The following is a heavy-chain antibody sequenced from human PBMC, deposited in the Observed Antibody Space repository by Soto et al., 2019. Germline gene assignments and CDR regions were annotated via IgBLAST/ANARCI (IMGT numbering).Heavy chain of an antibody. CDR1: GFTFSRHA. Sequence: GGSLRLSCTASGFTFSRHAMTWVRQAPGKGLEWVSGLSDSGGSIYYADSVKGRFTISRDNSMNTLYLQMNSLRAEDTAVYYCARDRGYYYDSSGYYGPYYYGLDVWGQGTTVTV. J-gene: IGHJ6*02. CDR3: ARDRGYYYDSSGYYGPYYYGLDV. V-gene: IGHV3-23*01. D-gene: IGHD3-22*01. CDR2: LSDSGGSI.